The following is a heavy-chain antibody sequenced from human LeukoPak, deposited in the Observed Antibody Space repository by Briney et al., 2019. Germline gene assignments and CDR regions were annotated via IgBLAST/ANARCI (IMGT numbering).Heavy chain of an antibody. CDR3: ARIDFRMITRGAYYYYYMGV. CDR2: IYHSGST. V-gene: IGHV4-39*07. Sequence: PSETLSLTCTVSGGSISSGGYYWSWIRQLPGTGLEWIGSIYHSGSTYYNPSLKSRVTMSVDTSNNQFSLKLTSVTAADTAVYYCARIDFRMITRGAYYYYYMGVWGNGTTVTVSS. J-gene: IGHJ6*03. D-gene: IGHD3-16*01. CDR1: GGSISSGGYY.